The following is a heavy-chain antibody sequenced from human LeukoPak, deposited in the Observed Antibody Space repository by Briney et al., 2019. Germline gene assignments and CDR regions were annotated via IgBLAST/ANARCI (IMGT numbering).Heavy chain of an antibody. Sequence: GGSLRLSCVASVFTFNNSGRTWVGMTQGKGLEWVSGTSGSGVNTWYTDSLKGRFTVSRDNSKNTVFLQMNSLTDEDAALYFCARSWYNSGSLLRFFDSWGQGTLVTVSS. CDR1: VFTFNNSG. J-gene: IGHJ4*02. V-gene: IGHV3-23*01. CDR3: ARSWYNSGSLLRFFDS. CDR2: TSGSGVNT. D-gene: IGHD6-19*01.